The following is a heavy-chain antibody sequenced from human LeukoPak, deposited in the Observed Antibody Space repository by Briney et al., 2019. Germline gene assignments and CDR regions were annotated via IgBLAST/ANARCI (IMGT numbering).Heavy chain of an antibody. J-gene: IGHJ4*02. V-gene: IGHV3-30*02. CDR3: AKGGIIVAGFDH. Sequence: PGGSLRLSCAASGFTFSSYAMHWVRQAPGKGLEWVAFIRYDGSNKYYADSVKGRFTISRDNSKNTLYLQMNSLRAEDTAVYYCAKGGIIVAGFDHWGQGTLVAVSS. D-gene: IGHD6-19*01. CDR2: IRYDGSNK. CDR1: GFTFSSYA.